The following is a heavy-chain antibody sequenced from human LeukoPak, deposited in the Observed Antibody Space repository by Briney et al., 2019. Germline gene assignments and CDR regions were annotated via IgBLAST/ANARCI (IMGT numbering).Heavy chain of an antibody. J-gene: IGHJ4*02. CDR1: GGSISSYY. D-gene: IGHD3-16*02. CDR3: AKYVWGSYPTFEDY. V-gene: IGHV4-59*01. Sequence: SETLSLTCTVSGGSISSYYWSWIRQPPGKGLEWVGYISYSGSTNYNPSLKSRVTISVDTSKNQFSLKLSSVTAADTAVYYCAKYVWGSYPTFEDYWGQGTLVTVSS. CDR2: ISYSGST.